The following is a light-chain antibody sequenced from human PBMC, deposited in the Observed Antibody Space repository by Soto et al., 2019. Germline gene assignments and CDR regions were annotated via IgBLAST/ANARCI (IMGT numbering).Light chain of an antibody. CDR2: GAS. V-gene: IGKV3-20*01. CDR1: QSVSSSY. CDR3: QQYGSSRST. Sequence: QSPVTLSLSKGERATLSCSASQSVSSSYLAWYQQKPGQAPRLLIYGASSRATGIPDRFSGSGSGTDFTLTISRLEPEDFAVYYCQQYGSSRSTFGQGTKVDI. J-gene: IGKJ1*01.